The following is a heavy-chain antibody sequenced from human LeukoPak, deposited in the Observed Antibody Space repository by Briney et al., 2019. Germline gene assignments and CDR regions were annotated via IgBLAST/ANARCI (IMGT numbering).Heavy chain of an antibody. V-gene: IGHV4-34*01. CDR1: GGSFSGYY. CDR3: ARGLVRPSWFDP. J-gene: IGHJ5*02. Sequence: SSETLSLTCAVYGGSFSGYYWSWIRQPPGEGLEWIGEINHSGSTNYNPSLKSRVTISVDTSKNQFSLKLSSVTAADTAVYYCARGLVRPSWFDPWGQGTLVTVSS. CDR2: INHSGST. D-gene: IGHD6-13*01.